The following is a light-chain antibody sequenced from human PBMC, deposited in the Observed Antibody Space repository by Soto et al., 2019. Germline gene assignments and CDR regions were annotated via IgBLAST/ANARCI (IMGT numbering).Light chain of an antibody. J-gene: IGKJ4*01. CDR3: QQYDNYPLT. V-gene: IGKV1-5*03. CDR1: QNIYIW. CDR2: KAS. Sequence: DLQMTQSPSTLSASVGDRVTITCRASQNIYIWLARYQKKPGKAPNLLIYKASTLQSGVPSRFSGNGSGTEFTLTITSLQPDDFATYYCQQYDNYPLTFGGGTKVDIK.